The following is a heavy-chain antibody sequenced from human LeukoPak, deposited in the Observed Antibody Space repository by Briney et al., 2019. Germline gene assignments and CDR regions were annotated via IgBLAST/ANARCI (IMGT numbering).Heavy chain of an antibody. V-gene: IGHV4-39*01. CDR1: GGSVTYTNYY. CDR3: VRFVVGQWLINY. CDR2: IYYNGKT. J-gene: IGHJ4*02. D-gene: IGHD6-19*01. Sequence: KPSETLSLTCTVSGGSVTYTNYYWGWIRQPPGKGLQWIGVIYYNGKTYYNPSLKSRVTVAVDTSKNQFSLKLSSVTAADTAVYYCVRFVVGQWLINYWGQGALVTVSS.